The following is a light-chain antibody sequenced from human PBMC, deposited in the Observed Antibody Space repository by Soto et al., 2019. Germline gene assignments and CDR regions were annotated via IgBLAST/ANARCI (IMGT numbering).Light chain of an antibody. CDR3: QQCYATPRT. V-gene: IGKV4-1*01. Sequence: DIVMTQSPDSLAVSLGERATINCNSSQIVLYSSNNKNYITWYQHKPGQPPKLLIYWASTREFGVPDRFSGSGSGTEFTLTISSLQAEDVAVYYCQQCYATPRTFGQGTTVDIK. CDR1: QIVLYSSNNKNY. CDR2: WAS. J-gene: IGKJ1*01.